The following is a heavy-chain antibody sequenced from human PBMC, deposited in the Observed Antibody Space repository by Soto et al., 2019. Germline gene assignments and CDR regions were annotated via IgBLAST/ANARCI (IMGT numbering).Heavy chain of an antibody. D-gene: IGHD4-17*01. CDR1: GVTVSNNF. V-gene: IGHV3-66*01. J-gene: IGHJ4*02. Sequence: EVQLVESVGDLVQPGGSLRLSCAASGVTVSNNFMSWVRQAPGKGLEWVSIIYSGGGTQYADSVKGRFTISRDNYKNTVYLQMNSLRVEDTAVYYCARNVPVTPLGYWGQGTLVTVSS. CDR2: IYSGGGT. CDR3: ARNVPVTPLGY.